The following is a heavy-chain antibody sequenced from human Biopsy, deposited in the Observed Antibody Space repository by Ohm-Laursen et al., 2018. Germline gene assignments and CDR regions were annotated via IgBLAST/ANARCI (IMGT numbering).Heavy chain of an antibody. CDR1: GFTLSDG. D-gene: IGHD4-11*01. Sequence: SLRLSCAASGFTLSDGMTWVRQAPGKGLEGVSSITTDSGRIFYADSVRGRFTISRDNSKNTLYLQMNSLRAEDTAEYYCARDSGILNYGNFKYYHYYGMDVWGQGTKVTVSS. J-gene: IGHJ6*02. CDR3: ARDSGILNYGNFKYYHYYGMDV. V-gene: IGHV3-23*01. CDR2: ITTDSGRI.